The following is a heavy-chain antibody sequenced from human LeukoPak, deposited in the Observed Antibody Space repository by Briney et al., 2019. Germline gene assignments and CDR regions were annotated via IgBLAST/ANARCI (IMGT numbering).Heavy chain of an antibody. CDR1: GFTFSNYW. J-gene: IGHJ4*02. V-gene: IGHV3-7*01. CDR3: ARDSLNYFDY. Sequence: TGGSLRLSCAASGFTFSNYWMSWVRQAPGKGLEWVANIKEDGSEKYYVDSVKGRFTISRDNAKNTLYLQMNSLRAEDTAVYFCARDSLNYFDYWGQGTLVTVSS. CDR2: IKEDGSEK.